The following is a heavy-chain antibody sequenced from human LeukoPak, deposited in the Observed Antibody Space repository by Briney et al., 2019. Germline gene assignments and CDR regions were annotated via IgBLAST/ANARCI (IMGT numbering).Heavy chain of an antibody. CDR2: IKQDGSEK. CDR3: AKDINYETSQGMDV. V-gene: IGHV3-7*03. CDR1: GFTFSSYW. Sequence: GGSLRLSCAASGFTFSSYWMSWVRQAPGKGLEWVANIKQDGSEKYYVDSVKGRFTISRDNAKNSLYLQMNSLRAEDTALYYCAKDINYETSQGMDVWGQGTTVTVSS. J-gene: IGHJ6*02. D-gene: IGHD3-16*01.